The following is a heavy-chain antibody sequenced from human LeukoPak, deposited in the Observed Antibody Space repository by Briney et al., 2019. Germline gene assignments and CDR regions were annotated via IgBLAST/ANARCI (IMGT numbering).Heavy chain of an antibody. CDR2: ISTYNGNT. J-gene: IGHJ4*02. CDR3: ARRRDMNYYDSSGYDY. V-gene: IGHV1-18*01. D-gene: IGHD3-22*01. Sequence: ASVKVSWKASGYTFTSYGISWVRQAPGQGLEWMGWISTYNGNTNYAQKLQGRVTMTTDTSTSTAYMDLRSLRSDDTAVYYCARRRDMNYYDSSGYDYWGQGTLVTVSS. CDR1: GYTFTSYG.